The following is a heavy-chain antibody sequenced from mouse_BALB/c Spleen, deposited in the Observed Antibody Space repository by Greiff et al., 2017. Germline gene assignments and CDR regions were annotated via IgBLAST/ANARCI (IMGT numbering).Heavy chain of an antibody. CDR1: GFNIKDTY. Sequence: VQLKQSGAELVKPGASVKLSCTASGFNIKDTYMHWVKQRPEQGLEWIGRIDPANGNTKYDPKFQGKATITADTSSNTAYLQLSSLTSEDTAVYYCAPITTVAYWGQGTLVTVSA. D-gene: IGHD1-1*01. V-gene: IGHV14-3*02. J-gene: IGHJ3*01. CDR3: APITTVAY. CDR2: IDPANGNT.